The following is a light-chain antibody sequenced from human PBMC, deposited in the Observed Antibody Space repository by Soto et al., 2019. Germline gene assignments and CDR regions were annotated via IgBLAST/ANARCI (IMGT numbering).Light chain of an antibody. J-gene: IGKJ1*01. CDR1: QSISSW. V-gene: IGKV1-5*03. CDR3: QQYNSYAWT. CDR2: KAS. Sequence: DIQMTQSPSPLSASVGDRVTITCRASQSISSWLAWYQQKPGKAPKLLIYKASSLESGVPSRFSGNGSVTAFTLTTISLQPDDFATYYCQQYNSYAWTVGQGTKVEIK.